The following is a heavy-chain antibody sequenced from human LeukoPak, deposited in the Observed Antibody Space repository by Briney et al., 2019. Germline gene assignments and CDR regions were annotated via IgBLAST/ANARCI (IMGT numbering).Heavy chain of an antibody. CDR3: ARERPIVVVVAATDFDY. V-gene: IGHV1-2*02. Sequence: ASVKVSCKASGYTFTGYYMHWVRQAPGQGLEWMGWINPNSGGTGYAQKFQGRVTVTRDTSISTTYMELTRLRSDDTAVYYCARERPIVVVVAATDFDYWGQGTLVTVSS. CDR2: INPNSGGT. J-gene: IGHJ4*02. D-gene: IGHD2-15*01. CDR1: GYTFTGYY.